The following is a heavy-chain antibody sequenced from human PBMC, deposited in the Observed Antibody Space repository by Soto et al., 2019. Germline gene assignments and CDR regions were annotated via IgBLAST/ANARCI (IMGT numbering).Heavy chain of an antibody. D-gene: IGHD1-26*01. V-gene: IGHV3-72*01. CDR1: GFTFSDHY. CDR3: ARASGSYSHFDS. J-gene: IGHJ4*02. Sequence: HPGGSLRLSCAASGFTFSDHYIHWVRQAPGKGLEGVGRVTKKGNRYVTDYAASVKGRFIISRDDSKNSLYLQMNSLKIDDTAVYYCARASGSYSHFDSWGRGTLVTVS. CDR2: VTKKGNRYVT.